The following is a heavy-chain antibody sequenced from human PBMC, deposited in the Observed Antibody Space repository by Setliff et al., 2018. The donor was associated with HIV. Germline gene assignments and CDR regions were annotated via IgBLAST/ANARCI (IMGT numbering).Heavy chain of an antibody. J-gene: IGHJ6*02. V-gene: IGHV4-61*02. D-gene: IGHD4-4*01. CDR1: DDSISSGANY. Sequence: SETLSLTCSVSDDSISSGANYWSWIRQPAGQRLEWIGRIYASGSTNYNPSLKSRVSISVDMSQNQFSLKVTSVTASDTAMYYCARLKSPTPYYYYGMDVWGQGTTVTV. CDR3: ARLKSPTPYYYYGMDV. CDR2: IYASGST.